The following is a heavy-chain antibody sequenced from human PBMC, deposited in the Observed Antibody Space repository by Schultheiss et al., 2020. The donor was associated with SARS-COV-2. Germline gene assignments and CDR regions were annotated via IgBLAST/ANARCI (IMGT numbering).Heavy chain of an antibody. V-gene: IGHV1-69*13. CDR3: ARDRELSPSGGLFDP. CDR2: IIPIFGIA. Sequence: SVKVSCKASGGTFSNYGISWVRQAPGQGLEWMGGIIPIFGIANSAQKLQGRVTITADESTSTAYMELSSLRSEDAAVYFCARDRELSPSGGLFDPWGQGTLVTVSS. J-gene: IGHJ5*02. D-gene: IGHD3-16*02. CDR1: GGTFSNYG.